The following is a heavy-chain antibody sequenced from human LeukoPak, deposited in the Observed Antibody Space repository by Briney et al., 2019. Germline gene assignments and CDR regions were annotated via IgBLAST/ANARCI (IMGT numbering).Heavy chain of an antibody. CDR1: GFTFSSYE. D-gene: IGHD6-19*01. J-gene: IGHJ4*02. Sequence: CRRLACAAAGFTFSSYEMNWVRQAPGKVLEWISYISSCGSTIYYTDSVNGRFTISRANAKNSLYLQMNSLRAEDTAVYYCARDRADWGQGTLVTVSS. CDR2: ISSCGSTI. CDR3: ARDRAD. V-gene: IGHV3-48*03.